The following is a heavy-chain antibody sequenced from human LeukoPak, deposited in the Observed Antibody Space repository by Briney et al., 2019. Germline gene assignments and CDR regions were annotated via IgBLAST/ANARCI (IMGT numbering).Heavy chain of an antibody. V-gene: IGHV3-73*01. CDR3: TSVPHYYDRSGSSYFDY. CDR2: IRSKTNNYAT. Sequence: PGGSLRLSCAASGFIFRGSAMHWVRQASGKGLEWVGRIRSKTNNYATEYAASVKGRFTISRDDSKNTAYLQMNSLKTEDTAVYYCTSVPHYYDRSGSSYFDYWGQGSLVIVSS. CDR1: GFIFRGSA. J-gene: IGHJ4*02. D-gene: IGHD3-22*01.